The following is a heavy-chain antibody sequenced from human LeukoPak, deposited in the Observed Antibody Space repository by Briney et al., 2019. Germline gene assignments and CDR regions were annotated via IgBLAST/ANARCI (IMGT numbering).Heavy chain of an antibody. Sequence: SSETLSLTCAVYGGSFSGYYWSWIRQPPGKGLEWIGEINHSGSTNYNPSLKSRVTISVDTSKNQFSLKLSSVTAADTAVYYCARGYYYDSSGYYFDYWGQGTLVTVSS. CDR1: GGSFSGYY. V-gene: IGHV4-34*01. CDR2: INHSGST. CDR3: ARGYYYDSSGYYFDY. J-gene: IGHJ4*02. D-gene: IGHD3-22*01.